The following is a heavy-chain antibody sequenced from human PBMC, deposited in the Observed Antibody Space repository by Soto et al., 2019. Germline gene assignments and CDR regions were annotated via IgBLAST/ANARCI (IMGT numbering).Heavy chain of an antibody. CDR2: IKSKTDGGTT. V-gene: IGHV3-15*01. CDR3: TTDPRGESIAVAGEFDY. J-gene: IGHJ4*02. CDR1: GFTFSNAW. D-gene: IGHD6-19*01. Sequence: GGSLRLSCAASGFTFSNAWMSWVRQAPGKGLEWVGRIKSKTDGGTTDYAAPVKGRFTISRDDSKNTLYLQMNSLKTEDTAVYYCTTDPRGESIAVAGEFDYWGQGTLVTVSS.